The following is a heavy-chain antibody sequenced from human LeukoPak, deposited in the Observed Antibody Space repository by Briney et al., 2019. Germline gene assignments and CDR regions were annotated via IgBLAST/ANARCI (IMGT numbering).Heavy chain of an antibody. Sequence: GGSLRLSCAASGFTFSSYSMNWVRQAPGKGLEWVSSISSSSSYIYYADSVKGRFTISRDNAKNSLYLQMNSLRAEDTAVYYCARMVRGVSYYFDYWGQGTGVTVSS. J-gene: IGHJ4*02. CDR3: ARMVRGVSYYFDY. CDR2: ISSSSSYI. CDR1: GFTFSSYS. V-gene: IGHV3-21*01. D-gene: IGHD3-10*01.